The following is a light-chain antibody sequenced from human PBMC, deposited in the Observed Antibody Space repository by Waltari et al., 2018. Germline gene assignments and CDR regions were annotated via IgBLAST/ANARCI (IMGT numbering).Light chain of an antibody. CDR3: QQRTNWPLT. CDR2: DAS. Sequence: EIVLTHSTATLSLSPGERATFSCRASQSVSSYLAWFQQKPGQAPRLLIYDASNRATGIPARFSGSGSGTDFTLTISSLEPEDFAVYYCQQRTNWPLTFGGGTKVEIK. V-gene: IGKV3-11*01. CDR1: QSVSSY. J-gene: IGKJ4*01.